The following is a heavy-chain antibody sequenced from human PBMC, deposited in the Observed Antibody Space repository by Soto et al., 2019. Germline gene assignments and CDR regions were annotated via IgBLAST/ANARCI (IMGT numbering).Heavy chain of an antibody. Sequence: QVQLQESGPGLVKPSQTLSLTCTVSGGSISSGGYYWSWIRQHPGKGLEWIGYIYYSGSTYYNPSPKSRVTTSVDTSKNQFSLKLSSVTAADTAVYYCAKNYGDYEGTHFDPWGQGTLVTVSS. CDR2: IYYSGST. J-gene: IGHJ5*02. CDR3: AKNYGDYEGTHFDP. D-gene: IGHD4-17*01. CDR1: GGSISSGGYY. V-gene: IGHV4-31*03.